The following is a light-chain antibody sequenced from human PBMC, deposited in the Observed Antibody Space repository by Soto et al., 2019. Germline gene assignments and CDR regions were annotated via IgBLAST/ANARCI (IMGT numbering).Light chain of an antibody. Sequence: IVLTQSPGTLSLSPGERASLSCRASQSVSGTYLAWYQQRPGQAPRLLIYDVSSRATGIPDRFSGSGSGVDFTLTIKSLEPEDFAVYYCQQYGTSPQTFGKGTRLEIK. CDR1: QSVSGTY. CDR2: DVS. V-gene: IGKV3-20*01. J-gene: IGKJ5*01. CDR3: QQYGTSPQT.